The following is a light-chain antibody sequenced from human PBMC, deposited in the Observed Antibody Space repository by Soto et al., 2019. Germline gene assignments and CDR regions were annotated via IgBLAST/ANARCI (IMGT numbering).Light chain of an antibody. CDR1: SSDVGGYNY. Sequence: QSVLTQPRSVSGSPGQSVTISCTGTSSDVGGYNYVSWYQQHPGKAPKLMIYDVSKRPSGVPDRFSGSKSGNTASLTISGLQAEDEADYYCCSYACSLYVFRNGTKVTVL. CDR3: CSYACSLYV. CDR2: DVS. J-gene: IGLJ1*01. V-gene: IGLV2-11*01.